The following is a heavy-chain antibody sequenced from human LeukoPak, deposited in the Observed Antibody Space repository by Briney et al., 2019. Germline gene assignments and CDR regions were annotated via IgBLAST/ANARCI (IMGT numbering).Heavy chain of an antibody. CDR1: GYTFTSYD. V-gene: IGHV1-8*01. CDR3: ARDRSGYSYGEPLDH. Sequence: GASVKVSCKASGYTFTSYDINWVRQATGQGLEWMGWMNPNSGNTGYAQKFQGRVTMTRNTSISTAYMELSSLRPDDTAVYYCARDRSGYSYGEPLDHWGQGTLVIVSS. CDR2: MNPNSGNT. J-gene: IGHJ4*02. D-gene: IGHD5-18*01.